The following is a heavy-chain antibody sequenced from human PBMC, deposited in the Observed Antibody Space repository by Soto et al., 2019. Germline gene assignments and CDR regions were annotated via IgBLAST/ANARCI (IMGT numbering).Heavy chain of an antibody. J-gene: IGHJ6*02. CDR3: ARGEETLYYGMDV. CDR1: GFTFSSYW. Sequence: GGSLRLFCAASGFTFSSYWMSWVRQAPGKGLEWVANIKQDGSEKYYVDSVKGRFTISRDNAKNSLYLQMNSLRAEDTAVYYCARGEETLYYGMDVWGQGTTVTVSS. V-gene: IGHV3-7*03. CDR2: IKQDGSEK.